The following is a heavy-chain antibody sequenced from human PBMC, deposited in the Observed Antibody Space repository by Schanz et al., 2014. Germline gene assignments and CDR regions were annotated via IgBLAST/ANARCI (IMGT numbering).Heavy chain of an antibody. D-gene: IGHD6-13*01. Sequence: QVQLVESGGGVVQPGRSLRLSCAASGFTFSSYGMHWVRQAPGKGLEWVAVISYDGSNKYYADSVKGRFTISRDNSKNTLYLQMNTLRADDTAVYYCAREQIMAAAGLVDYWGHGTLVTVSS. CDR3: AREQIMAAAGLVDY. J-gene: IGHJ4*01. CDR1: GFTFSSYG. V-gene: IGHV3-30*19. CDR2: ISYDGSNK.